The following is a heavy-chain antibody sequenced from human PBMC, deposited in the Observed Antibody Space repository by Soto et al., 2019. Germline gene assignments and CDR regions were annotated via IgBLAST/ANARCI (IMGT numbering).Heavy chain of an antibody. D-gene: IGHD3-10*01. CDR1: GGSISSGGYY. Sequence: SETLSLTCTVSGGSISSGGYYWSWIRQHPGKGLEWIGYIYYSGSTYYNPSLKSRVTISVDTSKNQFSLKLSSVTAADTAVYYCAGHGSGSYYNLDYWGQGTLVTVSS. CDR2: IYYSGST. J-gene: IGHJ4*02. V-gene: IGHV4-31*03. CDR3: AGHGSGSYYNLDY.